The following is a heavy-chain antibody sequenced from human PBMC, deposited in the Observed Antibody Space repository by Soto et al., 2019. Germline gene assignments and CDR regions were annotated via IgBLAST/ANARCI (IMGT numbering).Heavy chain of an antibody. CDR3: AISITIYGVVISSADNWFDP. CDR1: GVSISSSSFY. V-gene: IGHV4-39*01. D-gene: IGHD3-3*01. J-gene: IGHJ5*02. Sequence: QLQLQEWGPGLVKSSETLSLTCTVSGVSISSSSFYWGWIRQPPGKGLEWIGSIPYSGSTSYTPSLKSLVTISVDTSKNQFSLKVTSVAAADTAVYYCAISITIYGVVISSADNWFDPWGQGTLVTVSS. CDR2: IPYSGST.